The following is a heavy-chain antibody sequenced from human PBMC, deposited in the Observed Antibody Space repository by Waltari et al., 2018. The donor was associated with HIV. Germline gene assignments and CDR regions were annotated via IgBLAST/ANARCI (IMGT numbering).Heavy chain of an antibody. CDR2: ISPSGAST. Sequence: EVQLVESGGGLVQPGGSLRLSCAASGFTFSRYWMHWFRQSPGKGLVWVSRISPSGASTAYADSVKGRFTVSRDNAKNTVLLQMNSLRDEDTAVYLCARETSTQIGDRTARAFDFWGQGTLVTVSS. CDR1: GFTFSRYW. D-gene: IGHD2-2*01. V-gene: IGHV3-74*03. CDR3: ARETSTQIGDRTARAFDF. J-gene: IGHJ4*02.